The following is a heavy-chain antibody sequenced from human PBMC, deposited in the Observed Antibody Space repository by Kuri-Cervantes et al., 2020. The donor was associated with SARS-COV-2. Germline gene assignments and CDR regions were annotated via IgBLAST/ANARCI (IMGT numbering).Heavy chain of an antibody. Sequence: GGSLRLSCAASGFTFSSYAMSWVRQAPGKGLEWVANIKQDGSEKYYVDSVKGRFTISRDNAKNSLYLQMNSLRAEDTAVYYCARGSTYYDFWNGYYTGEYFQHWGQGTLVTVSS. D-gene: IGHD3-3*01. V-gene: IGHV3-7*01. CDR1: GFTFSSYA. J-gene: IGHJ1*01. CDR2: IKQDGSEK. CDR3: ARGSTYYDFWNGYYTGEYFQH.